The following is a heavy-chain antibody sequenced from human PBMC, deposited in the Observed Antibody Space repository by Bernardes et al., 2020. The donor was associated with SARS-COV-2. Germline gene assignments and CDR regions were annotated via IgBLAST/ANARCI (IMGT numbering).Heavy chain of an antibody. J-gene: IGHJ6*02. CDR1: GYTFTDYY. Sequence: ASVKVSCKASGYTFTDYYIHLVRQAPGQGFEWMGWINPNSGGTHCAQEFQGRVTMTRDTSVSTAYMEVNRLTSDDTAIYYCARGSPLLSYYGMDVWGQGTTVTVSS. CDR2: INPNSGGT. CDR3: ARGSPLLSYYGMDV. D-gene: IGHD2-21*01. V-gene: IGHV1-2*02.